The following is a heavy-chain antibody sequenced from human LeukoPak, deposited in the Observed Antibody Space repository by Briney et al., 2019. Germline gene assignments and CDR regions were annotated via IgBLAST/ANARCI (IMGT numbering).Heavy chain of an antibody. J-gene: IGHJ4*02. CDR2: IWYDGSNK. D-gene: IGHD6-19*01. Sequence: GGSLRLSCAASGFTFSNYGMHWVRQAPGKGLEWVAVIWYDGSNKYYADSVKGRFTISRDNSKNTLCLQMNSLRAEDTAVYYCARDPKSSGWYLYYFDYWGQGTLVTVSS. V-gene: IGHV3-33*01. CDR1: GFTFSNYG. CDR3: ARDPKSSGWYLYYFDY.